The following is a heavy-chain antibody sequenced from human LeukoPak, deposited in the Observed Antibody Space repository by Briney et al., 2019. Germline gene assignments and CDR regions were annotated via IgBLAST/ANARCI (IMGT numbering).Heavy chain of an antibody. CDR3: ARGLRDSPAFDS. CDR1: GYSFTGHY. V-gene: IGHV1-2*02. D-gene: IGHD2-2*01. CDR2: INTNSGGT. J-gene: IGHJ4*02. Sequence: GASVKVSCKASGYSFTGHYIHWVRQVPGQGLEWMGWINTNSGGTNYIQKFQGRVTMTRDTSISTVYMELRRLRSDDTAVYYCARGLRDSPAFDSWGQGTLVTVSS.